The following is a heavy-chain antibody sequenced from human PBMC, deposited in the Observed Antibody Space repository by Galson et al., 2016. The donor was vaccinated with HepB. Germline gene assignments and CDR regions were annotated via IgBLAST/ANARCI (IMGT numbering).Heavy chain of an antibody. D-gene: IGHD3-22*01. V-gene: IGHV5-10-1*01. CDR1: GYTFPNFW. Sequence: QSGAEVKKPGESLKISCKGFGYTFPNFWINWVRQMPGKGLEWMGRIDPIDSYSNYSPAFHGHVTISVEKSITTTYLQWSSLKASDTAMYYCARLGNYYDSSGYQLEAFDMWGQGTMITVSS. CDR2: IDPIDSYS. CDR3: ARLGNYYDSSGYQLEAFDM. J-gene: IGHJ3*02.